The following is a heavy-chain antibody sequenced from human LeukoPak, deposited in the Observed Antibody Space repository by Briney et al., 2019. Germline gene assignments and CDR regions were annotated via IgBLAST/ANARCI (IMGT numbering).Heavy chain of an antibody. CDR1: GFIFSSYS. J-gene: IGHJ3*01. CDR2: IGGSGGNT. CDR3: ARVDAFDL. V-gene: IGHV3-21*01. Sequence: GGSLRLSCAASGFIFSSYSMSWVRQAPGKGLEWVSAIGGSGGNTYYADSVKGRFTISRDNAKNSLYLQMNSLRAEDTAVYYCARVDAFDLWGQGTMVTVSS.